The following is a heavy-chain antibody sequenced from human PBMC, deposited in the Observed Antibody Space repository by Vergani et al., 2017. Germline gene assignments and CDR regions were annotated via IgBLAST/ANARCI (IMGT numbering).Heavy chain of an antibody. CDR2: ISSSSSTI. D-gene: IGHD3-10*01. CDR3: ASLYYXGSGSYYNRYYYYGMDV. CDR1: GFTFSDYY. V-gene: IGHV3-11*04. J-gene: IGHJ6*02. Sequence: QVQLVESGGGLVKPGGSLRLSCAASGFTFSDYYMSWIRQAPGKGLEWVSYISSSSSTIYYADSVKGRFTISRDNAKNSLYLQMNSLRAEDTAVYYCASLYYXGSGSYYNRYYYYGMDVWGQGTTVTVSS.